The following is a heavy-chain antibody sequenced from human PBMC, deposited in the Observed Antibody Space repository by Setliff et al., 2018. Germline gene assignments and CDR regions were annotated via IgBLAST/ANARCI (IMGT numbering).Heavy chain of an antibody. CDR2: ISSSGSTI. CDR1: RFTFSNYG. J-gene: IGHJ4*02. CDR3: ASLFAGDFDY. V-gene: IGHV3-48*04. Sequence: PGGSLRLSCVASRFTFSNYGMHWVRQAPGKGLEWVSYISSSGSTIYYADSVKGRFTISRDNAKNSLYLQMNSLRAEDTAVYYCASLFAGDFDYWGQGTLVTVSS.